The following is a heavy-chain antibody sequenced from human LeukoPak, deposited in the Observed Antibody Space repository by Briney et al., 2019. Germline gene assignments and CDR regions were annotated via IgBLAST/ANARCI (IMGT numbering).Heavy chain of an antibody. CDR1: GFTFSAYA. J-gene: IGHJ3*01. Sequence: PGGSLRLSCAASGFTFSAYAMSWVRQAPGKGLEWVSFISGSGAGTYYADSVKGRFTISRDNSKNTLYLQMNSLRPEDTAVYYCARCTASCYANAFDVWGQGTLLTVSS. CDR2: ISGSGAGT. V-gene: IGHV3-23*01. CDR3: ARCTASCYANAFDV. D-gene: IGHD2-2*01.